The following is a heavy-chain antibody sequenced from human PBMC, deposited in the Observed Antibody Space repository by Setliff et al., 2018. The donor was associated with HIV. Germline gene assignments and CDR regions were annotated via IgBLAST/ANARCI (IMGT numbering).Heavy chain of an antibody. D-gene: IGHD1-26*01. CDR2: IHQSGTA. CDR3: ARQVGEGKWYLDS. Sequence: SETLSLTCAVSGVSVNNDDDYWGWIRQPPGKGLEWIAIIHQSGTAHKRPSLKSRVTISIDTSENLFSLKLSGVTAADTAIYYCARQVGEGKWYLDSWGHGTLDTVSS. CDR1: GVSVNNDDDY. V-gene: IGHV4-39*01. J-gene: IGHJ4*01.